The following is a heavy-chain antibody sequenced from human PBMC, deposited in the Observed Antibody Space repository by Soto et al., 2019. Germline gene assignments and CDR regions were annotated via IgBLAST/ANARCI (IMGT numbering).Heavy chain of an antibody. CDR1: GGSLSDYF. V-gene: IGHV4-34*01. J-gene: IGHJ6*03. CDR2: INHLGSI. D-gene: IGHD2-21*01. Sequence: QVQLQQWGAGLLKPSETLSLTCVVSGGSLSDYFWSWIRQPPGMALEWIGEINHLGSINYNPSLKSRVTMPVDTSKNQFSLTLNSVTAADTATYYCARGGISHWAYFYYMDVWDRGTTVTVSS. CDR3: ARGGISHWAYFYYMDV.